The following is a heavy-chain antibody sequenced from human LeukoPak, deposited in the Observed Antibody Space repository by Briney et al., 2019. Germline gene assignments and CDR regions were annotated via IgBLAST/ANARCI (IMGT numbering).Heavy chain of an antibody. J-gene: IGHJ6*03. V-gene: IGHV4-34*01. CDR3: ARHVIAAAGSGGYYYYYYYMDV. CDR2: INHSGST. D-gene: IGHD6-13*01. CDR1: GGSFSGYY. Sequence: SETLSLTCAVYGGSFSGYYWSWIRQPPGKGLEWIGEINHSGSTNYNPSLTSRVTISVDTSKNQFSLKLSSVTAADTAVYYCARHVIAAAGSGGYYYYYYYMDVWGKGTAVTISS.